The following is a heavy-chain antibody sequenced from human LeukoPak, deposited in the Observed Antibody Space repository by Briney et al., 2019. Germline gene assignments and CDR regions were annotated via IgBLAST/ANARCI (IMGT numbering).Heavy chain of an antibody. CDR3: ARAAVGAPTYNWFDP. CDR2: ISSSSSYI. CDR1: GFTFSSYS. V-gene: IGHV3-21*01. J-gene: IGHJ5*02. Sequence: GGSLRLSCAASGFTFSSYSMNWVRQAPGKGLEWVSSISSSSSYIYYADSVKGRFTISRDNAKNSLYLQMNSLRAEDTAVYYCARAAVGAPTYNWFDPWGQGTLVTVSS. D-gene: IGHD1-26*01.